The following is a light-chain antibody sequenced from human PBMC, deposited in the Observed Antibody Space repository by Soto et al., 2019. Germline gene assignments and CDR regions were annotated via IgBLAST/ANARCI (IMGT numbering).Light chain of an antibody. V-gene: IGLV2-14*01. CDR1: NTDVGQDKS. Sequence: QSALTQPASGCGSRGQSTTISCVGRNTDVGQDKSVSWYQQGPGKAPKLLIFEVTNRPSGVSSRFSGSRSGNTASLTIPGLQPDDEGDYFCVSYTDTDTLVFGTGTKVTVL. J-gene: IGLJ1*01. CDR3: VSYTDTDTLV. CDR2: EVT.